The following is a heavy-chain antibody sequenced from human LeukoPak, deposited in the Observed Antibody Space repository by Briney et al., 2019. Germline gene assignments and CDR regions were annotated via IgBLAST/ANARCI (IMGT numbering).Heavy chain of an antibody. CDR3: SKGAHLVVVTATWGIGFDY. Sequence: GGSLRLSCAASGFTFSNYAMSWVRQAPGKGLEWVSTISGSGGSTYYADSVKGRFTISRDNSKNTLYLQMNSLRAEDTAVYYCSKGAHLVVVTATWGIGFDYWGQGTLVTVSS. D-gene: IGHD2-21*02. CDR1: GFTFSNYA. V-gene: IGHV3-23*01. J-gene: IGHJ4*02. CDR2: ISGSGGST.